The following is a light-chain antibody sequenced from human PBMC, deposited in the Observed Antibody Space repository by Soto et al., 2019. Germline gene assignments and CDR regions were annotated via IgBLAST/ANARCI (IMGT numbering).Light chain of an antibody. Sequence: QSVLTQPPSASGSPGQSVTISCTGTSSDVGGYNYVSWYQQDPGKAPKLMISEVSKRPSGVPDRFSGSKSGNTASLTVSGLQAEDEADFYCRSFAGIKNVVFGGGTNLTVL. CDR3: RSFAGIKNVV. CDR2: EVS. J-gene: IGLJ2*01. V-gene: IGLV2-8*01. CDR1: SSDVGGYNY.